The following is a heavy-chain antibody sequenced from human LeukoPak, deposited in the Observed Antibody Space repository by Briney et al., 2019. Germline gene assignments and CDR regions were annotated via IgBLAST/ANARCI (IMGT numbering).Heavy chain of an antibody. Sequence: QPGRSLRLSCAASGFTFSSYAMHWVRQAPGKGLEWVAVISYDGSNKYYADSVKGRFTISRDNSKNTLYLQMNSLRAEDTAVYYCAREMWFGELLDYYYYYYGMDVWGQGTTVTVSS. CDR1: GFTFSSYA. CDR3: AREMWFGELLDYYYYYYGMDV. D-gene: IGHD3-10*01. V-gene: IGHV3-30*04. CDR2: ISYDGSNK. J-gene: IGHJ6*02.